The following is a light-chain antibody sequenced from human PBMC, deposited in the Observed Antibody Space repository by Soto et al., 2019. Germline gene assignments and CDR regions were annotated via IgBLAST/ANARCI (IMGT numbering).Light chain of an antibody. CDR2: EVS. V-gene: IGLV2-14*01. J-gene: IGLJ1*01. CDR3: RSYTRSTYYV. Sequence: QSALTQPACVSGSPGQSLTISCTGTSIDIAPYNYVSWYQQHPGKAPKLIIYEVSYRPSGISNRFSGSKSGNTASLTISGLQAEDEADYYCRSYTRSTYYVFGTGTKANVL. CDR1: SIDIAPYNY.